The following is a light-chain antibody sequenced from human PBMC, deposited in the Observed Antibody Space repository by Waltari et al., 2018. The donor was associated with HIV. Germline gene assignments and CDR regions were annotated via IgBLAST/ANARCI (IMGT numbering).Light chain of an antibody. Sequence: DIVMTQSPATLTVSPGERVTLSCMASQNSGANVACYKQNPGQAPRILIFGASTRATVTSERFSGSGSGTDFTLTISSLQSEDFAVYYCQQYNRWPWTFGQGTRVEV. CDR2: GAS. V-gene: IGKV3-15*01. CDR1: QNSGAN. J-gene: IGKJ1*01. CDR3: QQYNRWPWT.